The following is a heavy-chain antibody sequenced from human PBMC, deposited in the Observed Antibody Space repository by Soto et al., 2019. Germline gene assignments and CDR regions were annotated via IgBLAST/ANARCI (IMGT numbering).Heavy chain of an antibody. D-gene: IGHD2-2*02. CDR2: IKQDGSEK. J-gene: IGHJ5*02. CDR3: ARVRCSSTSCYTGGWFDP. V-gene: IGHV3-7*01. CDR1: GFTFSSYW. Sequence: GGSLRLPCAASGFTFSSYWMSWVRQAPGKGLEWVANIKQDGSEKYYVDSVKGRFTISRDNAKNSLYLQMNSLRAEDTAVYYCARVRCSSTSCYTGGWFDPWGQGTLVTVSS.